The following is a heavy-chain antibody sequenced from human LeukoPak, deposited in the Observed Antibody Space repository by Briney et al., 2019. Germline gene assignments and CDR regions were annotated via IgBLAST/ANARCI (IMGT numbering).Heavy chain of an antibody. CDR2: INPNSGGT. V-gene: IGHV1-2*02. Sequence: ASVKVSCKASGYPFTGYYMHCVRQAPGQGLEWMGWINPNSGGTNYAQKFQGRVTMTRDTSISTAYMELSRLRSDDTAVYYCARASMVRGVIDAFDIWGQGTMVTVSS. CDR3: ARASMVRGVIDAFDI. J-gene: IGHJ3*02. CDR1: GYPFTGYY. D-gene: IGHD3-10*01.